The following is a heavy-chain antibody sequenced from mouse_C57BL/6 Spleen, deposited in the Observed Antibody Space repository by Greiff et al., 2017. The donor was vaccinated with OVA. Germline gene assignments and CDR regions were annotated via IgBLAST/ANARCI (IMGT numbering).Heavy chain of an antibody. Sequence: QVQLKQPGAELVRPGTSVKLSCKASGYTFTSYWMHWVKQRPGQGLEWIGVIDPSDSYTNYNQKFKGKATLTVDTSSSTAYMQLSSLTSEDSAVYYCARFITTVVAPYYFDYWGQGTTLTVSS. CDR2: IDPSDSYT. V-gene: IGHV1-59*01. D-gene: IGHD1-1*01. J-gene: IGHJ2*01. CDR3: ARFITTVVAPYYFDY. CDR1: GYTFTSYW.